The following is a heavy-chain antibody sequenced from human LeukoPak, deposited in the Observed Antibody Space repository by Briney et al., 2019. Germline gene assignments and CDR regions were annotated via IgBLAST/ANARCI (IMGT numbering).Heavy chain of an antibody. D-gene: IGHD3-3*01. Sequence: GGPLRLSCAASGFTFSSYEMNWVRQAPGKGLEWVSYISSSSSYIYYADSVKGRFTISRDNAKNSLYLQMNSLRAEDTAVYYCARDLTKPLYYDFWSGNDAFDIWGQGTMVTVSS. CDR3: ARDLTKPLYYDFWSGNDAFDI. V-gene: IGHV3-21*05. CDR2: ISSSSSYI. CDR1: GFTFSSYE. J-gene: IGHJ3*02.